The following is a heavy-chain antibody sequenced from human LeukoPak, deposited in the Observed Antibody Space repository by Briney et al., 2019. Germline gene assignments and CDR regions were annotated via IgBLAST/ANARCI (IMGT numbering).Heavy chain of an antibody. CDR1: GFTFSRNA. V-gene: IGHV3-33*01. Sequence: GGSLRLSCAASGFTFSRNAMHWVRQAPGKGLEWVTVIWYDGSNKYYADSVKGRFTISRDNSKNTLYLQMNSLRVEDTAVYYCVSGDGYSYGLDYWGQGTPVTVSS. CDR3: VSGDGYSYGLDY. D-gene: IGHD5-18*01. CDR2: IWYDGSNK. J-gene: IGHJ4*02.